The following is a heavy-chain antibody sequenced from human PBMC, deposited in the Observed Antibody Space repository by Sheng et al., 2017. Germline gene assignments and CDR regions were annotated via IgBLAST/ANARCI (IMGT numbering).Heavy chain of an antibody. CDR2: IFPSGNT. CDR1: GASIGRSDNY. V-gene: IGHV4-39*07. Sequence: QLQLQESGPGLVKPSETLSLNCTVSGASIGRSDNYWAWIRQPPGKGLEWIANIFPSGNTQHNPSLKSRVTMSLDASKNQFALKLSSVTAADTAVYYCARANDYSTNWIDPWGHGTLVTVSS. CDR3: ARANDYSTNWIDP. J-gene: IGHJ5*02. D-gene: IGHD4-4*01.